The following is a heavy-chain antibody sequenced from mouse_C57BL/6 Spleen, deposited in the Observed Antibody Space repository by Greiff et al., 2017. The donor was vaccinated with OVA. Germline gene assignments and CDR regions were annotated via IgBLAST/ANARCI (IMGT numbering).Heavy chain of an antibody. J-gene: IGHJ3*01. CDR1: GFTFSSYA. CDR3: TTLEYGNYPCFDY. D-gene: IGHD2-1*01. CDR2: ISSGGDCI. V-gene: IGHV5-9-1*02. Sequence: EVKLVESGEGLVKPGGSLKLSCAASGFTFSSYAMSWVRQTPEKRLEWVAYISSGGDCIYYSDTLKGRFTISRDNARNTPYLQMSSLKSEDTAMYYCTTLEYGNYPCFDYWGQGTPVTVSA.